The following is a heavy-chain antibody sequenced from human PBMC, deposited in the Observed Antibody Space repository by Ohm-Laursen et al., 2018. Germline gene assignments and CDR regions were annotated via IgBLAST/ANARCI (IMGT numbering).Heavy chain of an antibody. Sequence: SDTLSLTCPVSGYSISSGYYWGWIRQPPGKGLEWIGTIYHSGSTNYNPSLKSRVTISVDTSKNQFSLKLSSVTAADTAVYYCARAQNTMVRGVIPRPNWFDPWGQGTLVTVSS. CDR3: ARAQNTMVRGVIPRPNWFDP. CDR1: GYSISSGYY. D-gene: IGHD3-10*01. CDR2: IYHSGST. J-gene: IGHJ5*02. V-gene: IGHV4-38-2*02.